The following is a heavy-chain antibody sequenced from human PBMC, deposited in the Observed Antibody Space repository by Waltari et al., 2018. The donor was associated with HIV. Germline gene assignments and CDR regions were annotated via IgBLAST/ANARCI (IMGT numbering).Heavy chain of an antibody. CDR3: ARSSPHSLLEWFGELLDF. CDR2: ISFDGTNK. J-gene: IGHJ4*02. CDR1: GFTLSNYV. D-gene: IGHD3-10*01. Sequence: QLQLVESGGGVVQPGRSLRLSCAASGFTLSNYVMDWVSQAPGKGLEGVAVISFDGTNKYYADSVKDRFIVSRDNSKNTLYLQMNNLRPEDTAVYYCARSSPHSLLEWFGELLDFWGQGTLVTVSS. V-gene: IGHV3-30-3*01.